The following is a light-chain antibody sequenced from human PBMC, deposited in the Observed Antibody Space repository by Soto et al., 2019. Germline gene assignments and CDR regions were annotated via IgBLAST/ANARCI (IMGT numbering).Light chain of an antibody. J-gene: IGKJ1*01. CDR1: QSISSW. V-gene: IGKV1-5*03. CDR3: QQYNRYSRT. Sequence: DIQMTQSPSTLSASVGDRVTITCRASQSISSWLAWYQQKPGKAPKLLIYKASSLESGVPSRFSGSGSGTEFNLTISSLQPDDFATYYCQQYNRYSRTFGQGTKVAIK. CDR2: KAS.